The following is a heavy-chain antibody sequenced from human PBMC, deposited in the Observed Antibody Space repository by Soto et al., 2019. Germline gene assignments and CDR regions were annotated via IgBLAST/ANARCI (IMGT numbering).Heavy chain of an antibody. J-gene: IGHJ6*02. V-gene: IGHV3-33*01. CDR1: GFTFSSYG. CDR3: ARDRTFYASGSKGMDF. D-gene: IGHD3-10*01. CDR2: IRYDGSNK. Sequence: LRLSCVTSGFTFSSYGMHWVRQAPGKGLEWLAIIRYDGSNKYYGDSVKGRFTISRDNSNNTLYLEMNNLRAEDTAVYYCARDRTFYASGSKGMDFWGQGTTVTVSS.